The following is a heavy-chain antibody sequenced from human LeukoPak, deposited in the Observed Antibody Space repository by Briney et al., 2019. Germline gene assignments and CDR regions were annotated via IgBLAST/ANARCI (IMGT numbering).Heavy chain of an antibody. V-gene: IGHV4-34*01. CDR3: ARAPLPDY. Sequence: SETLSLTCAVYGGSFSDYYWSWIRQPPGKGLEWIGEINHSGSTNYNPSLKSRVTISVDTSKNQFSLKLSSVTAADTAVYYCARAPLPDYWGQGTLVTVSS. CDR2: INHSGST. J-gene: IGHJ4*02. CDR1: GGSFSDYY.